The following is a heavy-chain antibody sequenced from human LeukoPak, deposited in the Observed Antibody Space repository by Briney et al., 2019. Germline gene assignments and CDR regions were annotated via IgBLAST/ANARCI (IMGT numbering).Heavy chain of an antibody. CDR1: GGTFSSYA. D-gene: IGHD2-21*02. V-gene: IGHV1-69*05. CDR3: AILCGGDCYFAKHVDY. CDR2: IIPIFGTA. J-gene: IGHJ4*02. Sequence: SVKVPCKASGGTFSSYAISWVRQAPGQGLEWMGGIIPIFGTANYAQKFQGRVTITTDESTSTAYMELSSLRSEDTAVYYCAILCGGDCYFAKHVDYWGQGTLVTVSS.